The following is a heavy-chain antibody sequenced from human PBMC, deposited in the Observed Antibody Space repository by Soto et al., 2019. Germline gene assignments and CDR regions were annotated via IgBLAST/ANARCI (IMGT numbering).Heavy chain of an antibody. Sequence: GGSLRLSCAASGFTFSSYWMHWVRQAPGKGLVWVSRINSDGSSTSYVDSVKGRFTISRDNAKNTLYLQMNSLSVEDTAAYYCARRGQEGPGLAHWGQGTLVTVSS. CDR1: GFTFSSYW. V-gene: IGHV3-74*01. J-gene: IGHJ5*02. CDR3: ARRGQEGPGLAH. CDR2: INSDGSST.